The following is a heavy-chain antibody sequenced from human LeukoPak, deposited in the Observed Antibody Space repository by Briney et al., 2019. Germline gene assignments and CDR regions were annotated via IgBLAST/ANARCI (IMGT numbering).Heavy chain of an antibody. D-gene: IGHD6-13*01. CDR1: GFTFSSYA. CDR3: ARELISSSWYRDAFDI. Sequence: GGSLRLSCAASGFTFSSYAMSWVRQAPGKGLEWVSAISGSGGSTYYADSVKGRFTISRDNAKNSLYLQMSSLRAEDTAVYYCARELISSSWYRDAFDIWGQGTMVTVSS. J-gene: IGHJ3*02. CDR2: ISGSGGST. V-gene: IGHV3-23*01.